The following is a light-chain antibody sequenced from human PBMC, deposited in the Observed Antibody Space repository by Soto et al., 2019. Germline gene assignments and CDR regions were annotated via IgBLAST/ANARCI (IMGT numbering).Light chain of an antibody. Sequence: QAVVTQPPSASASLGASVTLTCTLSSGYNNYRVDWYQQRPGKGPRFVMRVGTGGIVVSKGDGIPDRFSVLGSGLNRYLTFRNIQEEDVSGYHSSADHGSGSNVVFGGGTKLTVL. V-gene: IGLV9-49*01. CDR1: SGYNNYR. J-gene: IGLJ2*01. CDR3: SADHGSGSNVV. CDR2: VGTGGIVV.